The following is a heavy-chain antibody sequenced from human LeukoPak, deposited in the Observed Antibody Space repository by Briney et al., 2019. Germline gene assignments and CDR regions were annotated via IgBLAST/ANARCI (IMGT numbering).Heavy chain of an antibody. CDR2: ISCSGGST. CDR3: AKNHYGDHFDY. V-gene: IGHV3-23*01. CDR1: GFTFSSYA. J-gene: IGHJ4*02. D-gene: IGHD4-17*01. Sequence: GRSLRLSCAASGFTFSSYAMSWVRQAPGKGLEWVSAISCSGGSTYYADSAKGRYTISRDNSKNTLYLQMNSLRAEDTAVYYCAKNHYGDHFDYWGQGTLVTVSS.